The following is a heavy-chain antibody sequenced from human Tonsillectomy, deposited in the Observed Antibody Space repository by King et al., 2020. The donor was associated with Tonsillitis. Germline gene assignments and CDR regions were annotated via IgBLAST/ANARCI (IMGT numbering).Heavy chain of an antibody. Sequence: VQLVESGGGLAQPGGSLRLSCAASGFTFSAFSMSWVRQAPGKGLEWISYISSMISPIKYADSVKGRFTISRDNDKNTLYLQMNSLRAEDTAVYYCAKLRTRGGDVWGQGTTVTVSS. D-gene: IGHD1-7*01. J-gene: IGHJ6*02. CDR2: ISSMISPI. V-gene: IGHV3-48*01. CDR3: AKLRTRGGDV. CDR1: GFTFSAFS.